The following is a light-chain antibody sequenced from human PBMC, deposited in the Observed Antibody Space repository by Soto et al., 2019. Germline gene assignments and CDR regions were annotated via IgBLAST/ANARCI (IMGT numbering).Light chain of an antibody. CDR1: SSDVGGYNY. CDR3: SSYTSDSVL. V-gene: IGLV2-14*01. Sequence: QSALTQPASVSGSPGQSITISCTGTSSDVGGYNYVSWYQQHTGKAPKLMMYEVSNRPSGISNRFSGSKSGNKASLTISGLQAEDESDYYCSSYTSDSVLFGGGTKLTVL. J-gene: IGLJ2*01. CDR2: EVS.